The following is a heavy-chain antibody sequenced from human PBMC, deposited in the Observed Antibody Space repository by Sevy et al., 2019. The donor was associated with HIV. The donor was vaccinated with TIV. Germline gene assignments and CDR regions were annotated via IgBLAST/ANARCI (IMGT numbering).Heavy chain of an antibody. D-gene: IGHD2-15*01. CDR2: ISWKRDDK. CDR1: GFTFDEYA. J-gene: IGHJ5*02. V-gene: IGHV3-9*01. CDR3: VKDSLRFGSSQDSWWFDP. Sequence: GGSLRLSCAASGFTFDEYAMHWVRQFPGKGLEWISGISWKRDDKAYADSVKGRFTISRDTAKKSLYLQMNSLRLEDTAFYYCVKDSLRFGSSQDSWWFDPWGQGTLVTVSS.